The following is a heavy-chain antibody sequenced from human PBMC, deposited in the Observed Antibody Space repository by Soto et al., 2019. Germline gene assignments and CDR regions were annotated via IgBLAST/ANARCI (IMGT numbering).Heavy chain of an antibody. J-gene: IGHJ4*02. Sequence: ASVKVSCKASGYTFTSYGISWVRQAPGQGLEWMGWINADNGNTNYAQKLQGRVTITTDTSANTAYMELRSLRSEDTAVYYCARSFVVVTDFDDWGQGTLVTVSS. CDR3: ARSFVVVTDFDD. V-gene: IGHV1-18*01. CDR2: INADNGNT. CDR1: GYTFTSYG. D-gene: IGHD2-21*02.